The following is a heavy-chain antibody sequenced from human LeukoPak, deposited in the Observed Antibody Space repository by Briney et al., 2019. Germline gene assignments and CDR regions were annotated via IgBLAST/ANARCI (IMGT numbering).Heavy chain of an antibody. V-gene: IGHV3-30*18. CDR2: ISYDGSNK. J-gene: IGHJ4*02. CDR3: AKDNVAAAGRYFDC. D-gene: IGHD6-13*01. Sequence: PGGSLRLPCAASGFTFSNYGMHWVRQAPGKGLGWVALISYDGSNKYFADSVKGRFTISRDNSKNTLYLQMHSLRAEDTAVYYCAKDNVAAAGRYFDCGGQGTLVTVSS. CDR1: GFTFSNYG.